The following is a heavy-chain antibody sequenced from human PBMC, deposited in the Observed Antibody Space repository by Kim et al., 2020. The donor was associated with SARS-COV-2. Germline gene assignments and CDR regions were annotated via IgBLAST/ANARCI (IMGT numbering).Heavy chain of an antibody. CDR3: TKEISNGNGYFSYFDY. CDR1: GFTFDDYA. CDR2: ISWNSGKI. J-gene: IGHJ4*02. V-gene: IGHV3-9*01. D-gene: IGHD4-17*01. Sequence: GGSLRLSCAASGFTFDDYAMHWVRQAPGKGLEWFSVISWNSGKIDYADSVKGRFTISRDNAKNSLYLQMYSLRVEDTALYYCTKEISNGNGYFSYFDYWGQGTQVTVSS.